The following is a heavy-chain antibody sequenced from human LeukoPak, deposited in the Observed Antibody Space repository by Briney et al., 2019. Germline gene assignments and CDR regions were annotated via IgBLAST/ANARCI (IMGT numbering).Heavy chain of an antibody. Sequence: SETLSLTCAVYGGSFSGYYRSWIRQPPGKGLEWIGEINHSENTNYNPSLKSRVTISVDTSKNQFSLKLSSVTAADTAVYYCARGGCSGGSCYSLYYYYMDVWGKGTTVTVSS. J-gene: IGHJ6*03. CDR1: GGSFSGYY. CDR3: ARGGCSGGSCYSLYYYYMDV. V-gene: IGHV4-34*01. CDR2: INHSENT. D-gene: IGHD2-15*01.